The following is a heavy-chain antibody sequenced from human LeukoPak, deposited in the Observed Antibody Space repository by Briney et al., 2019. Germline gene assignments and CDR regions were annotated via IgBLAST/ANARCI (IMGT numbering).Heavy chain of an antibody. CDR1: GFTFSSYA. CDR2: ISYDGSNK. CDR3: AREGGVAAAGNYYYGMDV. J-gene: IGHJ6*04. D-gene: IGHD6-13*01. V-gene: IGHV3-30*04. Sequence: GGSLRLSCAASGFTFSSYAMHWVRQAPGKGLEWVPVISYDGSNKYYADSVKGRFTISRDNSKNTLYLQMNSLRAEDTAVYYCAREGGVAAAGNYYYGMDVWGKGTTVTVSS.